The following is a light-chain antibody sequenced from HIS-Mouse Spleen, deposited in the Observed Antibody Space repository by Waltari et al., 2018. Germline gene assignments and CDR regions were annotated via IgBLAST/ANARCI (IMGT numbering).Light chain of an antibody. Sequence: SYELTQPPSVSVSPGPTARIPSSGAALPKNYAYWYQQKSGQAPVLVIYEDSKRPSGIPERFSGSSSGTMATLTISGAQVEDEADYYCYSTDSSGNHRVFGGGTKLTVL. J-gene: IGLJ2*01. CDR1: ALPKNY. CDR3: YSTDSSGNHRV. CDR2: EDS. V-gene: IGLV3-10*01.